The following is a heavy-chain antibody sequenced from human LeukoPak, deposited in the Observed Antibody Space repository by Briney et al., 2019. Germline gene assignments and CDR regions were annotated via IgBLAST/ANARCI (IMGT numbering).Heavy chain of an antibody. V-gene: IGHV4-59*08. Sequence: SETLSLTCTVPGCSISRYYWSWIRQPPGKGLEWIGYIYYSGSTNYNPSLKSRVTISVDTSKNQFSLKLSSVTAADTAVYYCARGRQWLVDWGQGTLVTVSS. J-gene: IGHJ4*02. D-gene: IGHD6-19*01. CDR1: GCSISRYY. CDR3: ARGRQWLVD. CDR2: IYYSGST.